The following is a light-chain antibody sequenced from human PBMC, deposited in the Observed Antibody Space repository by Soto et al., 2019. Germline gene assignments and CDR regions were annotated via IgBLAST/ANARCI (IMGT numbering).Light chain of an antibody. CDR1: QSITSSY. J-gene: IGKJ1*01. CDR3: HQHGGSPET. CDR2: GAS. V-gene: IGKV3-20*01. Sequence: EIVLTQSPGTLSLSPGERATLSCRASQSITSSYLAWYQQKPGQAPRLLIHGASNRATGIPDRFSGSGSGTEFILTIRGLEPEDSGIYHCHQHGGSPETFGQGTKLEIK.